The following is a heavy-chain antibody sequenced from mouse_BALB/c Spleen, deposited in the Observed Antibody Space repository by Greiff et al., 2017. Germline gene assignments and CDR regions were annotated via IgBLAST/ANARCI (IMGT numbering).Heavy chain of an antibody. V-gene: IGHV1-87*01. D-gene: IGHD2-10*01. CDR2: IYPGDGDT. CDR3: ARGAYYYYFDY. J-gene: IGHJ2*01. Sequence: QVQLKESGAELARPGASVKLSCKASGYTFTSYWMQWVKQRPGQGLEWIGAIYPGDGDTRYTQKFKGKATLTADKSSSTAYMQLSSLASEDSAVYYCARGAYYYYFDYWGQGTTLTVSS. CDR1: GYTFTSYW.